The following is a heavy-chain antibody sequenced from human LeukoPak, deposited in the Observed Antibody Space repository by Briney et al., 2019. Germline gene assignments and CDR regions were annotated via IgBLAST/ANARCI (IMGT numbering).Heavy chain of an antibody. D-gene: IGHD3-16*01. CDR2: IYTSGST. Sequence: KPSETLSLTCTVSGGSVSSYYWSWIRQPPGKGPEWIGYIYTSGSTNYNPSLKSRVTISVDTSKNQFSLKLSSVTAADTAVYYCARMIRSSYGFVVDYWGQGTLVTVSS. CDR3: ARMIRSSYGFVVDY. J-gene: IGHJ4*02. CDR1: GGSVSSYY. V-gene: IGHV4-4*09.